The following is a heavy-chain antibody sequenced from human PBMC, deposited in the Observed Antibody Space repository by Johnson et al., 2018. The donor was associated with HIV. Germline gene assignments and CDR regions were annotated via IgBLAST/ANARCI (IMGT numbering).Heavy chain of an antibody. CDR1: GFTFSSYG. CDR2: IKRKTDGGTT. D-gene: IGHD2-15*01. Sequence: VQLVESGGGLVQPGRSLRLSCAASGFTFSSYGMHWVRQAPGKGLEWAGRIKRKTDGGTTDYAAPVKGRFTISRDNSKNTLYLQMNSQRAEDTAVYYCARKVVVVAAAAGDAFDIWGQGTMVTVSS. V-gene: IGHV3-15*05. CDR3: ARKVVVVAAAAGDAFDI. J-gene: IGHJ3*02.